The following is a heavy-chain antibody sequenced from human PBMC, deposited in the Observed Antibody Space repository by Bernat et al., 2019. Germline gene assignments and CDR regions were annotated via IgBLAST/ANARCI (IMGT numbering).Heavy chain of an antibody. CDR2: ISGSGGST. D-gene: IGHD2-2*01. Sequence: EVQLVETGGGLIQPGGSLRLSCAASGFTVSSNYMSWVRQAPGKGLEWVSVISGSGGSTYYADSVKGRFTISRDNSKNTLYLQMNSLRAEDTAVYYCAKDPKSVGVPPSFDYWGQGTLVTVSS. CDR1: GFTVSSNY. V-gene: IGHV3-53*02. J-gene: IGHJ4*02. CDR3: AKDPKSVGVPPSFDY.